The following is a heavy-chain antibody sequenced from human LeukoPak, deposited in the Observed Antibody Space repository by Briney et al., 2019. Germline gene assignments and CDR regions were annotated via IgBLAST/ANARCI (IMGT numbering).Heavy chain of an antibody. D-gene: IGHD3-10*01. CDR1: GFTFSSYS. V-gene: IGHV3-48*01. CDR3: ARERTMVRGVNLRDYMDV. CDR2: ISSSSGTI. J-gene: IGHJ6*03. Sequence: GGSLRLSCAASGFTFSSYSMSWVRQAPGKGLEWVSYISSSSGTIYYADSVKGRFTISRDNAKNSLYLQMNSLRAEDTAVYYCARERTMVRGVNLRDYMDVWGKGTTVTVSS.